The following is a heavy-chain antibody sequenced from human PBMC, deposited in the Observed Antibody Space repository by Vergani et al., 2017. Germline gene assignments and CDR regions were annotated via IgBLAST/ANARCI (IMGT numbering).Heavy chain of an antibody. Sequence: EVQLVESGGGLVQPGGSLRLSCAASGFTFSSYSMNWVRQAPGKGLEWVSYISSRSSTIYYADSVKGRFTISRDNAKNSLYLQMNSLRAEDTALYYCAKDADYYDSSGYYGDWGQGTLVTVSS. D-gene: IGHD3-22*01. J-gene: IGHJ4*02. CDR2: ISSRSSTI. CDR3: AKDADYYDSSGYYGD. CDR1: GFTFSSYS. V-gene: IGHV3-48*01.